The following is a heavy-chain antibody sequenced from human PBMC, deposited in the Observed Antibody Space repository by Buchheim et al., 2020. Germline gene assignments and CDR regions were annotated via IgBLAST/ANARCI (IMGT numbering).Heavy chain of an antibody. CDR2: IRHDGSNK. D-gene: IGHD3-3*01. CDR1: GFTFSSYG. V-gene: IGHV3-30*02. J-gene: IGHJ4*02. CDR3: AKDQYYDFVRD. Sequence: QVQLVESGGGVVQPGRSLRLSCAASGFTFSSYGMHWVRQAPGKGLEWVAFIRHDGSNKNYAASVKGRITISRDNSKKTLHLQMNSLRAEDTAVYYCAKDQYYDFVRDWGQGTL.